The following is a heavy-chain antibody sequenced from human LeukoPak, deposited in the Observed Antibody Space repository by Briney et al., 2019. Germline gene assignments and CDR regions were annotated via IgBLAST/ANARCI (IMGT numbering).Heavy chain of an antibody. J-gene: IGHJ1*01. V-gene: IGHV1-8*01. CDR2: MNPNSGNT. CDR3: ARYEPLLRYFQH. Sequence: GASVKVSCKASGYTFISYDINWVRQATGQGLEWIGWMNPNSGNTDYAQKFQGRVTMTRNTSISTAYLELSSLRSEDTAVYYCARYEPLLRYFQHWGQGTLVTVSS. D-gene: IGHD3-16*01. CDR1: GYTFISYD.